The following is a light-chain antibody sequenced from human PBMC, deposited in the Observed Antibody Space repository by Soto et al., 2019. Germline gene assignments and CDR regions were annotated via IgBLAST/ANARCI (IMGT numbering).Light chain of an antibody. J-gene: IGLJ2*01. CDR3: SSYTSSNTLV. CDR2: DVN. CDR1: SSDVGGYNY. V-gene: IGLV2-14*01. Sequence: QSALTQPASVSGSPGQSITISCTGTSSDVGGYNYVSWYQQHPGKAPKLMIYDVNDRPSGFSNRFSGSKSGNTASLTISGLQAEDEADYYCSSYTSSNTLVFGGGTKLTVL.